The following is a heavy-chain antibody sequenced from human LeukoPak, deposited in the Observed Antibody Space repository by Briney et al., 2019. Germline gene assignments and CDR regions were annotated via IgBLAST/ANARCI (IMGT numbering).Heavy chain of an antibody. D-gene: IGHD6-13*01. CDR3: AMRERLAAAFDY. CDR1: GGSISSASYY. V-gene: IGHV4-61*02. CDR2: IYTSGST. J-gene: IGHJ4*02. Sequence: KASLTLSLTCTVSGGSISSASYYWSWIRQPAGKGLEWIGRIYTSGSTNYNPSLKSRVTISVDTSKNQFSLKLSSVTAADTAVYYCAMRERLAAAFDYWGQGTLVTVSS.